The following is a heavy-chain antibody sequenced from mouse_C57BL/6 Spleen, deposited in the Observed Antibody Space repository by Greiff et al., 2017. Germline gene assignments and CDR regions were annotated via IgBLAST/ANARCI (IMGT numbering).Heavy chain of an antibody. V-gene: IGHV1-59*01. J-gene: IGHJ2*01. CDR2: IDPSDSYT. CDR1: GYTFTSYW. CDR3: ASNLYYFDY. Sequence: QVQLKQPGAELVRPGTSVKLSCKASGYTFTSYWMHWVKQRPGQGLEWIGVIDPSDSYTNYNQKFKGKATLTVDTSSSTAYMQLSSLTSEDSAVYYCASNLYYFDYWGQGTTLTVSS.